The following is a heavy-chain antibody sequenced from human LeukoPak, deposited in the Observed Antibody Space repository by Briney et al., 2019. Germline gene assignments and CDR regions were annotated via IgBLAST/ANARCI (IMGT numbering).Heavy chain of an antibody. Sequence: GGSLRLSCAASGFTYSSYSMNWVRQAPGKGLEWVSGISWNSGSIGYADSVKGRFTISRDNAKNSLYLQMNSLRAEDTAVYYCARDRGNQRGYYYYYMDVWGKGTTVTVSS. CDR1: GFTYSSYS. CDR2: ISWNSGSI. CDR3: ARDRGNQRGYYYYYMDV. D-gene: IGHD1-14*01. V-gene: IGHV3-48*04. J-gene: IGHJ6*03.